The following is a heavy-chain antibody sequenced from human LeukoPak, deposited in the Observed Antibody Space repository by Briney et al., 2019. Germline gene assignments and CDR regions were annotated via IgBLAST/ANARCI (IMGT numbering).Heavy chain of an antibody. V-gene: IGHV4-34*01. Sequence: SETLSLTCAVYGASFSGYYWSWIRQPPGKGLEWIGEINHSGSTNYNPSLKSRVTISVDTSKNQFSLKLSSVTAADTAVYYCARGWHYDFWSGYHNYFDYWGQGTLVTVSS. CDR1: GASFSGYY. D-gene: IGHD3-3*01. CDR3: ARGWHYDFWSGYHNYFDY. J-gene: IGHJ4*02. CDR2: INHSGST.